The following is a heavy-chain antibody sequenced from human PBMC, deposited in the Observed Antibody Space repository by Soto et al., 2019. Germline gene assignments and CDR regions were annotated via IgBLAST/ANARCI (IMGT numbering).Heavy chain of an antibody. V-gene: IGHV3-21*01. Sequence: PGGSLRLSCAASGFTFSSYSMNWVRQAPGKGLEWVSSISSSSSYIYYADSVKGRFTISRDNAKNSLYLQMNSLRAEDTAVYYCARPYDILTGYPLDPWGQGTLVTVSS. D-gene: IGHD3-9*01. CDR3: ARPYDILTGYPLDP. CDR1: GFTFSSYS. CDR2: ISSSSSYI. J-gene: IGHJ5*02.